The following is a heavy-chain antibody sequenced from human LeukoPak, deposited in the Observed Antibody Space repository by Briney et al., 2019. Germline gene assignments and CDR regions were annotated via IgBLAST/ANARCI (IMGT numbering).Heavy chain of an antibody. CDR2: FDPEDGET. CDR3: ATGRTGTRVLGAFDI. Sequence: ASVKVSCKVSGYTLTELSMHWVRQAPGKGLEWRGGFDPEDGETIYAQKFQGRVTMTEDTSTDTAYMELSSLRSEDTAVYYCATGRTGTRVLGAFDIWGQGTMVTVSS. D-gene: IGHD1-7*01. V-gene: IGHV1-24*01. CDR1: GYTLTELS. J-gene: IGHJ3*02.